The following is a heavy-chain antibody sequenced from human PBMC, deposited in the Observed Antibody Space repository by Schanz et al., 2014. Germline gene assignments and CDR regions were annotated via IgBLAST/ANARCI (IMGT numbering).Heavy chain of an antibody. CDR3: ARGTDWNLHY. D-gene: IGHD1-1*01. V-gene: IGHV3-13*01. J-gene: IGHJ4*02. CDR1: GFTLSNSD. CDR2: IGYLGDT. Sequence: DVQLLESGGGLVQPGGSLRLSCAASGFTLSNSDMHWVRQGTGKGLEWVSTIGYLGDTYYPDSVKGRFTVSRDSGQNALYLQMNSLRAGDTAVYYCARGTDWNLHYWGQGALVTVSS.